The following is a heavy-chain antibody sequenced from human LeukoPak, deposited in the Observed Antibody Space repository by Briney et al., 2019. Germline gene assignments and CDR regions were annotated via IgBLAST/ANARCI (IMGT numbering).Heavy chain of an antibody. J-gene: IGHJ4*02. Sequence: SETLSLTCTVSGGSISSGDYYWSWIRQPPGKGLEWIGYIYYSGSTYYNPSLKSRVTISVDTSKNQFSLKLSSVTAADTAVYYCARDRPYSGSYYWKGDRAFDYWGQGTLVTVSS. CDR3: ARDRPYSGSYYWKGDRAFDY. D-gene: IGHD1-26*01. V-gene: IGHV4-30-4*08. CDR2: IYYSGST. CDR1: GGSISSGDYY.